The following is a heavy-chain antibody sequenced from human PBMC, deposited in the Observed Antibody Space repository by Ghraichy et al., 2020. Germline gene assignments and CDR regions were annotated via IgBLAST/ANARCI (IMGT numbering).Heavy chain of an antibody. J-gene: IGHJ6*02. V-gene: IGHV3-74*01. CDR2: INSDGSST. CDR3: ARGTQSNYYSNSHYYYYGMDV. D-gene: IGHD4-11*01. CDR1: GFTFSSYW. Sequence: SCAASGFTFSSYWMHWVRQAPGKGLVWVSRINSDGSSTSYADSVKGRFTISRDNAKNTLYLQMNSLRAEDTAVYYCARGTQSNYYSNSHYYYYGMDVWGQGTTVTVSS.